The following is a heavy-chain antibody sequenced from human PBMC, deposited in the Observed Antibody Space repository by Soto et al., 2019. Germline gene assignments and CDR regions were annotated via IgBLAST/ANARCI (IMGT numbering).Heavy chain of an antibody. CDR3: ARGIATGKIDP. CDR1: GYTFTRYT. V-gene: IGHV1-3*01. Sequence: GASVKVSCKASGYTFTRYTMNWVRQAPGQRLEWMGWINPDNGNTKSSQKFQDRVIITRDTSASTAYMDLSSLRSEDTAVYYCARGIATGKIDPCGPGTLVTVS. CDR2: INPDNGNT. D-gene: IGHD2-15*01. J-gene: IGHJ5*02.